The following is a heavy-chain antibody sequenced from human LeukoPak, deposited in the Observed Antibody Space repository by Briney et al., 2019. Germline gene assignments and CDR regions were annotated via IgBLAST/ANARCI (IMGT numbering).Heavy chain of an antibody. CDR2: IIPIFGTA. CDR1: GGTFSSYA. CDR3: AREEYRYSSGWYFHFDY. D-gene: IGHD6-19*01. J-gene: IGHJ4*02. Sequence: SVKASCKASGGTFSSYAISWVRQAPGQGLEWMGRIIPIFGTANYAQKFQGRVTITTDESTSTAYMELSSLRSEDTAVYYCAREEYRYSSGWYFHFDYWGQGTLVTVSS. V-gene: IGHV1-69*05.